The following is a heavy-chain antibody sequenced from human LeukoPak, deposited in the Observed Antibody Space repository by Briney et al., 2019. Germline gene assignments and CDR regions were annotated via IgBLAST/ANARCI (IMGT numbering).Heavy chain of an antibody. V-gene: IGHV5-51*01. CDR1: GYSFTNYW. CDR2: IHPGNSET. Sequence: GESLKISCQGSGYSFTNYWIGWVRQMPGKGLEWKGIIHPGNSETRYSPSFQGQVTISVDRSISTAYLQWSSLRASDTAMYYCASQVGATGGKGFDCWGQGTLVTVSS. J-gene: IGHJ4*02. D-gene: IGHD1-26*01. CDR3: ASQVGATGGKGFDC.